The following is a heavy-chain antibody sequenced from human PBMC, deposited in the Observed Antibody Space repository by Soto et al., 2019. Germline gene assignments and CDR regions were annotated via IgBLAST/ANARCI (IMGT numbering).Heavy chain of an antibody. CDR3: ARGPRIAAYVWFDP. V-gene: IGHV1-69*06. CDR1: GGAFSSYA. CDR2: SIPIFGTA. D-gene: IGHD6-25*01. J-gene: IGHJ5*02. Sequence: ASVKVSCKASGGAFSSYAISWVRQARGQGLEWMGGSIPIFGTANYAQKFQGRVTITADKSTSTAYMELSSLRSEDTAVYYCARGPRIAAYVWFDPWCQGALVTVSS.